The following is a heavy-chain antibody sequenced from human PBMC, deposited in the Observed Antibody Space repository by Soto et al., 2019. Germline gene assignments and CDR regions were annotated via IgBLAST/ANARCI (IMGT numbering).Heavy chain of an antibody. CDR3: ARERIAAAGIVRWFDP. CDR1: GLTFRTYL. Sequence: GGSLRLSCRTSGLTFRTYLMSWVRQAPGKGLEWVSSISSSSSYIYYADSVKGRFTISRDNAKNSLYLQMNSLRAEDTAVYYCARERIAAAGIVRWFDPWGQGTLVTVSS. D-gene: IGHD6-13*01. CDR2: ISSSSSYI. V-gene: IGHV3-21*01. J-gene: IGHJ5*02.